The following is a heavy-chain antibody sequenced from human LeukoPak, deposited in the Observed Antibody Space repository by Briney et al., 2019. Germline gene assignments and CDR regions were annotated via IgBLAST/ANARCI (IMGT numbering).Heavy chain of an antibody. D-gene: IGHD3-22*01. V-gene: IGHV3-23*01. J-gene: IGHJ6*03. Sequence: ETLSLTCTVSGYSISSGYYWGWIRQPPGKGLEWVSAISGSGGSTYYADSVKGRFTISRDNSKNTLYLQMNSLRAEDTAVYYCAKAHSSGLYYYYYYYMDVWGKGTTVTVSS. CDR2: ISGSGGST. CDR3: AKAHSSGLYYYYYYYMDV. CDR1: GYSISSGYY.